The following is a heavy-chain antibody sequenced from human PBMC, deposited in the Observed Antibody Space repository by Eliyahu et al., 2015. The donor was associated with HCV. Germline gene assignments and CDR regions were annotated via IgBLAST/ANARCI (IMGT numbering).Heavy chain of an antibody. D-gene: IGHD6-13*01. CDR1: XFTSSIYG. CDR3: AKEIGAGTEAFDI. CDR2: ISYDGRSQ. J-gene: IGHJ3*02. V-gene: IGHV3-30*18. Sequence: QVQLVESGGGVVQPGXSLXLSCAASXFTSSIYGMHWVRQAPGKGLEWVAVISYDGRSQYYADSVKGRFTISRDNSKNTLYLQMNSLRAEDTAVYYCAKEIGAGTEAFDIWGQGTMVTVSS.